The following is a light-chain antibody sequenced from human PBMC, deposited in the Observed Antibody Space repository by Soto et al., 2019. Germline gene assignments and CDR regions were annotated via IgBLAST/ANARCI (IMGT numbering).Light chain of an antibody. CDR2: GHN. V-gene: IGLV1-40*01. CDR1: TSNIGAGYE. J-gene: IGLJ3*02. Sequence: QSVLTQPPSVSGAPGQRVTISCTGSTSNIGAGYEVHWYQQLPGTAPKLLVSGHNIRPSGVPDRFSGFKSGASASLVITGLQAADEADYYCQSYDNSLSGSGVFGGGTKLTVL. CDR3: QSYDNSLSGSGV.